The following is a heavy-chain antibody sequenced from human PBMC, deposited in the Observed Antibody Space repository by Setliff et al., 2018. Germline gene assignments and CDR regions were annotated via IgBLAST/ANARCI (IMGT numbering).Heavy chain of an antibody. CDR1: GYTFRSYA. CDR3: ARASRFGTTVWKGDYYMDV. CDR2: INTNTGNP. Sequence: ASVKVSCKASGYTFRSYAMNWGRQAPGRGLEWMGWINTNTGNPTYAQDFTGLLVFSLDTSVSTAYLQISSLKAEDSAVYYCARASRFGTTVWKGDYYMDVWGKGTTVTVSS. V-gene: IGHV7-4-1*02. J-gene: IGHJ6*03. D-gene: IGHD4-4*01.